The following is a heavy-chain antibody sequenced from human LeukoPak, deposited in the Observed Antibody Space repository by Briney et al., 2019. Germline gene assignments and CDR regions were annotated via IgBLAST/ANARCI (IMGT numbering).Heavy chain of an antibody. J-gene: IGHJ4*02. D-gene: IGHD5-12*01. CDR2: ISGSGGST. Sequence: GGSLRLSCAASGFTFSSYAMIWVRQAPGKGLEWVSAISGSGGSTYYADPVKGRFTISRANSKNTLYLQMNSLRAEDTAVYYCAKSIVANHQYFGYWGQGTLVTVSS. V-gene: IGHV3-23*01. CDR3: AKSIVANHQYFGY. CDR1: GFTFSSYA.